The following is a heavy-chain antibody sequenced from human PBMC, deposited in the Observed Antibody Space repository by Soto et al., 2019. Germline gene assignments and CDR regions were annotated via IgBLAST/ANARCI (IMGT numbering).Heavy chain of an antibody. V-gene: IGHV4-4*02. D-gene: IGHD6-13*01. J-gene: IGHJ4*02. Sequence: QVLLQESGPGLVEPSGTLSLTCAVSGASISTTAWWSWVRQPPGKGLEWIGEIYHSGTTNCDPSLKSRVTISLDKSKSQFSLTLTSVTAADTAVYYCAIPGAGDFDYWGRGTLVTVSS. CDR2: IYHSGTT. CDR3: AIPGAGDFDY. CDR1: GASISTTAW.